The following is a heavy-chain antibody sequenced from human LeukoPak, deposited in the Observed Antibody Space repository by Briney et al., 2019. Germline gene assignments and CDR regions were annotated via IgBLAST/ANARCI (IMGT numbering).Heavy chain of an antibody. CDR2: IHDDGST. CDR3: ARSYYYGSGNVVFDH. CDR1: GGSIDSNY. Sequence: ETLSLTCTVSGGSIDSNYWSWIRQPPGKGLEWIGYIHDDGSTNFNPSLPSRVIISVDTSKSQFSLRLSSVTAADTAVYYCARSYYYGSGNVVFDHWGQGSLVTVSS. D-gene: IGHD3-10*01. V-gene: IGHV4-59*01. J-gene: IGHJ4*02.